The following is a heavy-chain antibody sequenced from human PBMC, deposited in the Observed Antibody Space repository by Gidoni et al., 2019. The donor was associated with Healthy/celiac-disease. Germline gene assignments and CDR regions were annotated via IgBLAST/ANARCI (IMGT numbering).Heavy chain of an antibody. CDR1: GFTFSSYG. CDR3: ARDRVDIVATLSRWFDP. J-gene: IGHJ5*02. V-gene: IGHV3-33*01. Sequence: QVQLVESGGGVVQPGRSLRLSCAASGFTFSSYGMHWVRQAPGKGLEWVAVIWYDGSNKYYAESVKGRFTISRDNSKNTLYLQMNSLRAEDTAVYYCARDRVDIVATLSRWFDPWGQGTLVTVSS. D-gene: IGHD5-12*01. CDR2: IWYDGSNK.